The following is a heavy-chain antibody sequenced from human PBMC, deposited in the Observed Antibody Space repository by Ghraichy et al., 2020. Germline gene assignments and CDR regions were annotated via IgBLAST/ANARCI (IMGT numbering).Heavy chain of an antibody. V-gene: IGHV4-39*01. CDR2: IYYSGRT. CDR3: ARGNPVGGFDP. J-gene: IGHJ5*02. CDR1: GGSISSSSYY. Sequence: SETLSLTCTVSGGSISSSSYYWVWIRQPPGKGLEWIGSIYYSGRTYYNPSLKIRVTISVDTFKNQFSLKLSSVTAADTAVYYCARGNPVGGFDPWGQGTLVTVSS. D-gene: IGHD4-17*01.